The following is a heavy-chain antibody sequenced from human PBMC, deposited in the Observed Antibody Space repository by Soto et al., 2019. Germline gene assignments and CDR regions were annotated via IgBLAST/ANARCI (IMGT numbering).Heavy chain of an antibody. Sequence: EVQLLESGGGLVQPGGSLRLSCAAPGFTFSSYAMSWVRQAPGKGLEWVSAISGSGGSTYYADSVKGRFTISRDNSKNTLYLQMNSLRAEDTAVYYCAKDLGYNWNYPHFDYWGQGTLVTVSS. CDR2: ISGSGGST. CDR3: AKDLGYNWNYPHFDY. J-gene: IGHJ4*02. CDR1: GFTFSSYA. D-gene: IGHD1-7*01. V-gene: IGHV3-23*01.